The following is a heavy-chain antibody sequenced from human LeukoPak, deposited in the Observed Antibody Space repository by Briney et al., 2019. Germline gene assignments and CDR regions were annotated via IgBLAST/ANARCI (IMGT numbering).Heavy chain of an antibody. J-gene: IGHJ4*02. CDR3: ARGQGGSSHYYDRGTYYFDY. D-gene: IGHD3-22*01. CDR2: IYYSGST. Sequence: SETLSLTCTVSGGSISSSSYYWGWIRQPQGKGLEWIGSIYYSGSTYYNPSLKSRVTISVDTSKNQFSLKLSSVTAADTAVYYCARGQGGSSHYYDRGTYYFDYWGQGTLVTVSS. CDR1: GGSISSSSYY. V-gene: IGHV4-39*07.